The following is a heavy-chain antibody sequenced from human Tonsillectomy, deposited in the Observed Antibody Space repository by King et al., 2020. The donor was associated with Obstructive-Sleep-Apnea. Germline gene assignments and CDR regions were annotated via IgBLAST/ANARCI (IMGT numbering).Heavy chain of an antibody. D-gene: IGHD2-15*01. J-gene: IGHJ4*02. CDR3: ATLGGSPAY. V-gene: IGHV1-46*01. Sequence: VQLVESGAEVKKPGASVKVSCKASGYSFTNYYIHWVRQAPGQGLEWMGIVNPSGGNTIYAQKFQGRLTMTRDTSTSTVYMDLSSLRSEDTALYYCATLGGSPAYWGQGTLVTVSS. CDR2: VNPSGGNT. CDR1: GYSFTNYY.